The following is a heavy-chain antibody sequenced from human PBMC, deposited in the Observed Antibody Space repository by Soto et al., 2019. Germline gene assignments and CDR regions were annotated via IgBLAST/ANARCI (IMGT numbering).Heavy chain of an antibody. D-gene: IGHD6-13*01. CDR3: ARGTTSSSIRYCYYGMDV. J-gene: IGHJ6*02. V-gene: IGHV1-18*01. CDR1: GYTFTSYG. CDR2: ISAYNGNT. Sequence: ASVKVSCKASGYTFTSYGISWVRQAPGQGLEWMGWISAYNGNTNYAQKLQGRVTMTTDTSTSTAYMELRSLRSDDTAVYYCARGTTSSSIRYCYYGMDVWGQGTTVTVSS.